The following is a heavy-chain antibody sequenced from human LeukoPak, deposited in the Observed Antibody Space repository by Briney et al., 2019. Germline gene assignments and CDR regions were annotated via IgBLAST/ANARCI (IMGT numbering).Heavy chain of an antibody. CDR3: ARDLSPSYILRYYDALDI. CDR2: IKQDGSEK. Sequence: PGGSLRLSCAASGFTFSSYWMSWVRQAPGKGLEWVANIKQDGSEKYYVDSVKGRFTISRDNAKNSLYLQMNSLRAEDTAVYYCARDLSPSYILRYYDALDIWGQGTMVTVSS. V-gene: IGHV3-7*01. CDR1: GFTFSSYW. D-gene: IGHD3-9*01. J-gene: IGHJ3*02.